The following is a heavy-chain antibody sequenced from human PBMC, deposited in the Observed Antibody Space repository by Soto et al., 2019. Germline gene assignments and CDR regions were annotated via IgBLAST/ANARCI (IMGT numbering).Heavy chain of an antibody. V-gene: IGHV1-69*12. Sequence: QVQLVQSGAEVKKPGSSVKVSCKASGGTFSSYAISWVRQAPGQGLEWMGGIIPIFGTANYAQKFQGRVTITADESTSTADLERGSLRSGDTAVYYCARWGGGAGKMNPATGYYYYYGMDVWGQGTTVTVSS. CDR2: IIPIFGTA. D-gene: IGHD1-26*01. CDR3: ARWGGGAGKMNPATGYYYYYGMDV. CDR1: GGTFSSYA. J-gene: IGHJ6*02.